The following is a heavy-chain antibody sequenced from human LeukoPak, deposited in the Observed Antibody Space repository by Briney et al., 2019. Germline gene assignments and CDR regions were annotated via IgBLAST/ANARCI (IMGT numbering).Heavy chain of an antibody. CDR1: GGSISSGGYY. J-gene: IGHJ3*02. D-gene: IGHD1-20*01. CDR2: IYHSGST. Sequence: PSETLSLTCTVSGGSISSGGYYWSWIRQPPGKGLEWIGYIYHSGSTYYNPSLKSRVTISVDRSKNQFSLKLSSVTAADTAVYYCARAVTADAFDIWGQGTMVTVSS. CDR3: ARAVTADAFDI. V-gene: IGHV4-30-2*01.